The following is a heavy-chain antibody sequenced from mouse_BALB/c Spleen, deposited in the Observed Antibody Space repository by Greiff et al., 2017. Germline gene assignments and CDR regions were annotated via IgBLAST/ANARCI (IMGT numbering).Heavy chain of an antibody. CDR1: GYAFTNYL. CDR2: INPGSGGT. V-gene: IGHV1-54*01. J-gene: IGHJ1*01. CDR3: ARMYFDV. Sequence: VQLQQSGAELVRPGTSVKVSCKASGYAFTNYLIEWVKQRPGQGLEWIGVINPGSGGTNYNEKFKGKATLTADKSSSTAYMQRSSLTSDDSAVYFCARMYFDVWGAGTTVTVSS.